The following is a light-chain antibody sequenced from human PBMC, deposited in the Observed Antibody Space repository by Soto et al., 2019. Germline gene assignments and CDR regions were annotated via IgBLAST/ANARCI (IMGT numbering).Light chain of an antibody. CDR1: SSNIGAGYD. V-gene: IGLV1-40*01. J-gene: IGLJ1*01. CDR2: GNS. CDR3: QSYDSSLSDV. Sequence: QSVLTQPPSLSGAPGQRVTISCTGSSSNIGAGYDVHWYQQLPGTAPKLLIYGNSNRPSGVPDRFSGSKSGTSASLAITGLQAEDEAGYYCQSYDSSLSDVFGTGTQLTVL.